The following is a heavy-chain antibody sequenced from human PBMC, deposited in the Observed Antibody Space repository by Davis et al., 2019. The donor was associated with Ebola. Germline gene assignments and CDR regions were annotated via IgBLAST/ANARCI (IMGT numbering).Heavy chain of an antibody. Sequence: GESLKISCAASGFTFSSYGMHWVRQAPGKGLEWVAVISYDGSNKYYADSVKVRFTISRDNSKNTLYLQMNSLRAEDTAVYYCARHDYGDYTYLEDYWGQGTLVTVSS. V-gene: IGHV3-30*03. CDR3: ARHDYGDYTYLEDY. CDR1: GFTFSSYG. J-gene: IGHJ4*02. D-gene: IGHD4-17*01. CDR2: ISYDGSNK.